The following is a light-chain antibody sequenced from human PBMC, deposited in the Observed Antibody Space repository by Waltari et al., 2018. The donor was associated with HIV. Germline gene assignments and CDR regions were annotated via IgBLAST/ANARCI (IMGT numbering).Light chain of an antibody. Sequence: IVLTQSPGTLTLSPGGGATLSGRASQRLPNDFLAWYQQKPGQSPRLLISGASRRSTGSPDRFSRGGSGRDFILTMSRVGPEDFAVYYCRQYGRSPRRTCGQGIKVK. V-gene: IGKV3-20*01. CDR1: QRLPNDF. J-gene: IGKJ2*01. CDR3: RQYGRSPRRT. CDR2: GAS.